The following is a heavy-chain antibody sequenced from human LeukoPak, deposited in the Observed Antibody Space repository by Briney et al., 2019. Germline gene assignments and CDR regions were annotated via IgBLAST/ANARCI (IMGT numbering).Heavy chain of an antibody. CDR1: GGSISSSSYY. CDR3: ARLAAAAGNAYNWFDP. V-gene: IGHV4-39*01. D-gene: IGHD6-13*01. CDR2: IYYSGST. Sequence: SETLSLTCTVSGGSISSSSYYWGWIRQPPGQRLEWIGSIYYSGSTYYNPSLKSRVTISVDTSKNQFSLKLSSVTAADTAVYYCARLAAAAGNAYNWFDPWGQGTLVTVSS. J-gene: IGHJ5*02.